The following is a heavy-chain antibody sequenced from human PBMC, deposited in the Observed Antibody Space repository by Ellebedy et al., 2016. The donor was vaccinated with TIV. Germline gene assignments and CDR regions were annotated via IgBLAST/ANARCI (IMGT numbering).Heavy chain of an antibody. V-gene: IGHV4-4*02. CDR1: GGFISSSNW. D-gene: IGHD2-2*02. CDR2: IYHSGST. Sequence: SETLSLXCAVSGGFISSSNWWSWVRQPPGKGLEWIGEIYHSGSTNYNPSLKSRVTISVDKSKNQFSLKLSSVTAADTAVYYCASGLRVVVPAAIEARNYYYYGMDVWGQGTTVTVSS. J-gene: IGHJ6*02. CDR3: ASGLRVVVPAAIEARNYYYYGMDV.